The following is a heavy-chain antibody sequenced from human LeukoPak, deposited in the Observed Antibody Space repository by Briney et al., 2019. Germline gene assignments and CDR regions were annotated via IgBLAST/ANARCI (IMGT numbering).Heavy chain of an antibody. V-gene: IGHV1-2*02. CDR1: GYTLSGYY. D-gene: IGHD3-10*01. CDR2: INPNSGGT. J-gene: IGHJ4*02. Sequence: ASVKVSCKASGYTLSGYYIHWVRQAPGQGLEWMGWINPNSGGTNYAQKFQGRVTMTRATSISTAYMELSRLGSDDTAVDYCATVGFRDNFDYWGQGTLVTVSS. CDR3: ATVGFRDNFDY.